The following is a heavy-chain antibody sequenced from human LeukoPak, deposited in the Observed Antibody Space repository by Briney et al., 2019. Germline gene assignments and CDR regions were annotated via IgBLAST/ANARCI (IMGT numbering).Heavy chain of an antibody. CDR1: GGTISSYY. CDR2: IYYSGST. J-gene: IGHJ3*02. Sequence: SETLSLTCTVSGGTISSYYWTWIRQLPGKGLEWIGYIYYSGSTNYNSSLKSRVTISVDTSENQFSLKLSSVTAADTAIYYCARAVASSWYGDAFDIWGQGTMVTVSS. CDR3: ARAVASSWYGDAFDI. D-gene: IGHD6-13*01. V-gene: IGHV4-59*01.